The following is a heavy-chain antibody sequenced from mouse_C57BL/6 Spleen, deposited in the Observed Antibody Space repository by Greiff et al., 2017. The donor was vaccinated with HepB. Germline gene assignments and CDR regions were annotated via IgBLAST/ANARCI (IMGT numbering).Heavy chain of an antibody. CDR2: ISSGSSTI. CDR3: ARQVYDYDRGWYFDV. Sequence: DVQLQESGGGLVKPGGSLKLSCAASGFTFSDYGMHWVRQAPEKGLEWVAYISSGSSTIYYADTVKGRFTISRDNAKNTLFLQMTSLRSEDTAMYYCARQVYDYDRGWYFDVWGTGTTVTVSS. V-gene: IGHV5-17*01. J-gene: IGHJ1*03. D-gene: IGHD2-4*01. CDR1: GFTFSDYG.